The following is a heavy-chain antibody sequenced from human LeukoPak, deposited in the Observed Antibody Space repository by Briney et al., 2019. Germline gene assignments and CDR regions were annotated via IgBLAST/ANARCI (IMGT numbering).Heavy chain of an antibody. CDR3: TREKRYFDWFQADY. CDR1: GFTFSDYA. D-gene: IGHD3-9*01. CDR2: IRNKAYGGTA. V-gene: IGHV3-49*03. J-gene: IGHJ4*02. Sequence: GSLRLYCTASGFTFSDYAMSWFRQAPAKGLEWVGFIRNKAYGGTAEYAASVKGRFTISRDDSKTIAYPQMNSLKTEDTAVYYCTREKRYFDWFQADYWGQGTLVTVSS.